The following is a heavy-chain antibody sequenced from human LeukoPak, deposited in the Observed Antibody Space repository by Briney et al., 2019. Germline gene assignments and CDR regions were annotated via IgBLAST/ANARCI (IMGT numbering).Heavy chain of an antibody. V-gene: IGHV3-33*06. CDR1: GFSFSKYA. CDR3: VKDRTVAGTDARYYFDY. Sequence: GGSLRLSCAASGFSFSKYAMHWVRQAPGKGLEGVAVIWFDGRQTFYADSVKGRFTISRDNSKNTQYLQMNSMRAEDTALYYCVKDRTVAGTDARYYFDYWGQGTLVTVSS. J-gene: IGHJ4*02. CDR2: IWFDGRQT. D-gene: IGHD6-19*01.